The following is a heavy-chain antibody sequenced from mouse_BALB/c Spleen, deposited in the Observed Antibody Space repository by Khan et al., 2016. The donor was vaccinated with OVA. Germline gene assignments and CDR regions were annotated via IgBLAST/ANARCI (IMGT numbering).Heavy chain of an antibody. CDR3: AREEALYYFDY. Sequence: QVQLQQSGAELVRPGASVKLSCKTSGYIFTSYWIHWVKQRSGQGLEWIARIYPGTDNTYYNEKLKNRATLTADTSSSTAYMQLSSLKSEDSAVYVCAREEALYYFDYWGQGTTLTVSA. V-gene: IGHV1S132*01. CDR1: GYIFTSYW. CDR2: IYPGTDNT. J-gene: IGHJ2*01. D-gene: IGHD3-2*02.